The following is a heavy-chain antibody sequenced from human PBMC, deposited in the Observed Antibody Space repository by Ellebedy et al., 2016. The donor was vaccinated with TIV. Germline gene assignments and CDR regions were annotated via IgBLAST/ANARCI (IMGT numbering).Heavy chain of an antibody. D-gene: IGHD4-17*01. CDR3: ARRGSYGDYAVQVNNWFDR. V-gene: IGHV3-7*01. CDR2: IYQDGSMK. Sequence: GESLKISCAASGFSFSSYWMGWVRQAPGKGLEWVANIYQDGSMKYYVDSVKGRFTISRDNAKNSLYLQLNSLRVEDTAVYYCARRGSYGDYAVQVNNWFDRWGQGALVTV. J-gene: IGHJ5*02. CDR1: GFSFSSYW.